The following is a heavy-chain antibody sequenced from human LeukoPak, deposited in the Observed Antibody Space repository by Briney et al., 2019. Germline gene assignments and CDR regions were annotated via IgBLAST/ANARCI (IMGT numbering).Heavy chain of an antibody. J-gene: IGHJ5*02. V-gene: IGHV1-18*01. Sequence: ASVKVSCKASGYTFTSYGISWVRQAPGQGLEWMGWISAHNGNTNYAQKLQGRVTMTTDTSTSTAYMELRSLRSDDTAVYYCARADILTGYYPVDPWGQGTLVTVSS. CDR3: ARADILTGYYPVDP. D-gene: IGHD3-9*01. CDR1: GYTFTSYG. CDR2: ISAHNGNT.